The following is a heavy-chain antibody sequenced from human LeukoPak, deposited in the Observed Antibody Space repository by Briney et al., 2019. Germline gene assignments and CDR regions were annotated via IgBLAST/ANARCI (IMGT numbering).Heavy chain of an antibody. V-gene: IGHV3-33*01. CDR3: ARVPHAMVRGVIITEFYFDY. CDR2: IWYDGSNK. D-gene: IGHD3-10*01. Sequence: GGSLRLSCAASGFTFSSYGMHWARQAPGKGLEWVAVIWYDGSNKYYADSVKGRFTISRDNAKNSLYLQMNSLRAEDTAVYYCARVPHAMVRGVIITEFYFDYWGQGTLVTVSS. CDR1: GFTFSSYG. J-gene: IGHJ4*02.